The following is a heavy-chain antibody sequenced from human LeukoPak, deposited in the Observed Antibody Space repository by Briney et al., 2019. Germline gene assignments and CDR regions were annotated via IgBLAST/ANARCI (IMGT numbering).Heavy chain of an antibody. CDR1: GFTFGTNL. V-gene: IGHV3-21*01. Sequence: GGSLRLSCAASGFTFGTNLMNWVRQAPGKGLEWVSSISSSSSYIYYADSVKGRFTISRDNAKNTLYLQMNILRAEDTAVYYCVRGLGDYWGQGTLVTVSS. CDR2: ISSSSSYI. J-gene: IGHJ4*02. CDR3: VRGLGDY.